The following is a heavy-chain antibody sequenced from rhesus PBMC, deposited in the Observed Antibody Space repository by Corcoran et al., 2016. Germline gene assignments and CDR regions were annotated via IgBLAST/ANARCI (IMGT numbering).Heavy chain of an antibody. CDR1: GGSISSSS. D-gene: IGHD2-21*01. J-gene: IGHJ5-2*02. CDR3: VRHREISCSGSGCYGVLDV. CDR2: SYVSGSTN. V-gene: IGHV4-169*01. Sequence: QLQLQESGPGLVKPSETLSLTCAFSGGSISSSSCRWVRPAPGNGPEWIGNSYVSGSTNNYNPSLKSRVTLSVDTSKNQLSLKLSSVTAADTAVYYCVRHREISCSGSGCYGVLDVWGRGVLVTVSS.